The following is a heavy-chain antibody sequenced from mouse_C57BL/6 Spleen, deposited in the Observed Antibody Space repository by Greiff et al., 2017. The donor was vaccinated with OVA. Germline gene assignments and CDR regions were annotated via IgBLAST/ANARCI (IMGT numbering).Heavy chain of an antibody. J-gene: IGHJ4*01. CDR3: ARGNEGDY. Sequence: VKLQESGPELVKPGASVKISCKASGYAFSSSWMNWVKQRPGKGLEWIGRIYPGDGDTNYNGKFKGKATLTADKSSSTAYMQLSSLTSEDSAVYFCARGNEGDYWGQGTSVTVSS. CDR2: IYPGDGDT. V-gene: IGHV1-82*01. CDR1: GYAFSSSW.